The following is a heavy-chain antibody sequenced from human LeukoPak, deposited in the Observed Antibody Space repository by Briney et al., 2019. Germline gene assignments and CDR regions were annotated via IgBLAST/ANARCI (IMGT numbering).Heavy chain of an antibody. CDR3: AKGPYRFLEWFWFDP. Sequence: GGSLRLSCAASGFTFSSYGMHWVRQAPGKGLEWVAFIRYDGSNKYYADSVKGRFTISRDNSKNTLYLQMNSLRAEDTAVYYCAKGPYRFLEWFWFDPWGQGTLVTVSS. CDR1: GFTFSSYG. V-gene: IGHV3-30*02. J-gene: IGHJ5*02. D-gene: IGHD3-3*01. CDR2: IRYDGSNK.